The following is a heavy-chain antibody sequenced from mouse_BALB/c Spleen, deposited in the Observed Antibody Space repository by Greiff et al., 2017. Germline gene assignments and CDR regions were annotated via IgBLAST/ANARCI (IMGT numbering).Heavy chain of an antibody. D-gene: IGHD2-2*01. CDR3: ARWGLRGLMDY. V-gene: IGHV1S81*02. CDR2: INPSNGRT. J-gene: IGHJ4*01. CDR1: GYTFTSYW. Sequence: QVQLQQSGAELVKPGASVKLSCKASGYTFTSYWMHWVKQRPGQGLEWIGEINPSNGRTNYNEKFKSKATLTVDKSSSTAYMQLSSLTSEDSAVYYCARWGLRGLMDYWGQGTSVTVSS.